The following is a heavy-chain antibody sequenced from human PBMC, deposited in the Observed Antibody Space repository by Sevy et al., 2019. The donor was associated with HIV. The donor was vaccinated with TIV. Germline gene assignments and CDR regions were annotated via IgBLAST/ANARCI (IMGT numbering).Heavy chain of an antibody. CDR2: MSPKSGST. D-gene: IGHD3-3*01. J-gene: IGHJ6*02. Sequence: ASVKVSCKASGDTFSTYDINWVRQAPGQGLEWMGWMSPKSGSTGFAQKFQGRLTMTTDTSITKAYMELSSLRSEDTAVYYCASGGSGDVWNYGYYYYGMDVWGQGTTVTVSS. CDR1: GDTFSTYD. V-gene: IGHV1-8*02. CDR3: ASGGSGDVWNYGYYYYGMDV.